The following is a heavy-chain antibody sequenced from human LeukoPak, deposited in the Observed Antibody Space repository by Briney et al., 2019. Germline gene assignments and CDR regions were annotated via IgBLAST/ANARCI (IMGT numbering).Heavy chain of an antibody. CDR1: GYTFTSFG. CDR2: LHPYNGNT. V-gene: IGHV1-18*01. CDR3: ARDYWPDKRSSYAFDI. D-gene: IGHD3-3*01. Sequence: ASVKVSCKASGYTFTSFGINWVRQAPGQGLEWMGWLHPYNGNTKYEQKFQGRVTMTTDTSTGTAYMELGSLTSDDAAVYFCARDYWPDKRSSYAFDIWGQGTTVTVSS. J-gene: IGHJ3*02.